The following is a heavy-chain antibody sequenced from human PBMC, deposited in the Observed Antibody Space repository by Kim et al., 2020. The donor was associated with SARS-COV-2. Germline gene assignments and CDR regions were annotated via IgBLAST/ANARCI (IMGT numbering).Heavy chain of an antibody. Sequence: SETLSLTCAVYGGSFSGYYWSWIRQPPGKGLEWIGEINHSGSTNYNPSLKSRVTISVDTSKNQFSLKLSSVTAADTAVYYCARVWQQQRKSADYWGQGTLVTVSS. CDR1: GGSFSGYY. CDR3: ARVWQQQRKSADY. CDR2: INHSGST. V-gene: IGHV4-34*01. J-gene: IGHJ4*02. D-gene: IGHD6-13*01.